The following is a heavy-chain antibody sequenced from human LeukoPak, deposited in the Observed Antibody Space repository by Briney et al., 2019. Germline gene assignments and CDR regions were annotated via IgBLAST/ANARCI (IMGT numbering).Heavy chain of an antibody. J-gene: IGHJ5*02. D-gene: IGHD6-13*01. CDR1: GFTFTSRSA. CDR2: IVVDSDNT. Sequence: GASVKVSRKASGFTFTSRSAVQWVRQARGQRLEWIGWIVVDSDNTNYAENFQERVTITRDMSASTSYMELSSLRSEDTAVYFCAAPYTSSWFDLWGQGTLVTVSS. CDR3: AAPYTSSWFDL. V-gene: IGHV1-58*01.